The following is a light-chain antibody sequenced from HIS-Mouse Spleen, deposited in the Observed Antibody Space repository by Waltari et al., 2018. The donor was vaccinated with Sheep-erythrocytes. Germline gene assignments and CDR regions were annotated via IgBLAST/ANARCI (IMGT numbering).Light chain of an antibody. J-gene: IGLJ3*02. Sequence: QSALTQPASVSGSPGQSITISCTGTSSDLGSYNLVSWYQQHPGKAPKLMIYEGSKRPLGVSNRFSGSTSGNTASLTISGLQAEDEADYYCCSYAGSNNWVFGGGTKLTVL. CDR2: EGS. CDR1: SSDLGSYNL. V-gene: IGLV2-23*01. CDR3: CSYAGSNNWV.